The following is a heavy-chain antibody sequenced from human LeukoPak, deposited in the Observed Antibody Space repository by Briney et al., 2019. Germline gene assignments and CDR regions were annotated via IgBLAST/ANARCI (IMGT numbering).Heavy chain of an antibody. CDR2: INPYSGDT. CDR1: GYSFTDYY. CDR3: ARVGGYCTTTSCSYGLDV. D-gene: IGHD2-2*01. J-gene: IGHJ6*02. Sequence: ASMKVSCKASGYSFTDYYMHWVRQAPGQGLEWMGWINPYSGDTNYAQKFQGRVTMTRDTSISTAYMELSRLSPDDTAVFYCARVGGYCTTTSCSYGLDVWGQGTTVTVSS. V-gene: IGHV1-2*02.